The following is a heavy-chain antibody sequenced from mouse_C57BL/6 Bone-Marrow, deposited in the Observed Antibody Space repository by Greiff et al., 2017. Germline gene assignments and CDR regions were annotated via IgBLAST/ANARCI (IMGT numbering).Heavy chain of an antibody. CDR3: ARDYSNPYAMDY. Sequence: VQLQQPGAELVMPGASVKLSCKASGYTFTSYWTHWVKQRPGQGLEWIGEIDPSDSYTNYNQKFKGKSTLTVDKSSSTAYMQLSSLTSEDSAVYYCARDYSNPYAMDYWGQGTSVTVSS. V-gene: IGHV1-69*01. CDR2: IDPSDSYT. J-gene: IGHJ4*01. CDR1: GYTFTSYW. D-gene: IGHD2-5*01.